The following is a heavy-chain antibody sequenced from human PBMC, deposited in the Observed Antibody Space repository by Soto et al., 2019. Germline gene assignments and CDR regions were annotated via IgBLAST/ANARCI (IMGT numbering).Heavy chain of an antibody. CDR2: SYSGGST. CDR1: GFTVSRNY. J-gene: IGHJ4*02. V-gene: IGHV3-53*01. CDR3: AKDEGIAMAGPFDY. Sequence: HPGGSLRLSCAASGFTVSRNYMSWVRQAPGEGLEWVSLSYSGGSTYYADSVKGRFIISRDNSKNTLYLQMNRLRAEDTAVYYCAKDEGIAMAGPFDYWGQGSLVTVSS. D-gene: IGHD6-19*01.